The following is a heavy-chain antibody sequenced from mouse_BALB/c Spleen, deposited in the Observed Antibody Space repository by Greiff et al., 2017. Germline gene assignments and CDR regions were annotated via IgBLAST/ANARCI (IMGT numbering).Heavy chain of an antibody. D-gene: IGHD1-1*01. V-gene: IGHV1S56*01. Sequence: QVQLKESGPELVKPGASVRISCKASGYTFTSYYIHWVKQRPGQGLEWIGWIYPGNVNTKYNEKFKGKATLTADKSSSTAYMQLSSLTSEDSAVYFCARGTTYYYAMDYWGQGTSVTVSS. CDR3: ARGTTYYYAMDY. CDR2: IYPGNVNT. J-gene: IGHJ4*01. CDR1: GYTFTSYY.